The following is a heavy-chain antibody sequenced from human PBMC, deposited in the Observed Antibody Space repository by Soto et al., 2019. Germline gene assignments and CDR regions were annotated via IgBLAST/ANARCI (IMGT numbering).Heavy chain of an antibody. V-gene: IGHV1-2*02. D-gene: IGHD3-3*01. CDR3: AREGWVGVAVSAAFDM. J-gene: IGHJ3*02. CDR1: GYPVTAYY. Sequence: QLHLVQSGAVVTKPVASVTVSCSASGYPVTAYYMHWVRQAPGRGLEWMRGINPATGAAKYAQTFQGRVTMTQDTSTSTGFTDLSCWASQDKGGFYWAREGWVGVAVSAAFDMGGQGSLVTVSS. CDR2: INPATGAA.